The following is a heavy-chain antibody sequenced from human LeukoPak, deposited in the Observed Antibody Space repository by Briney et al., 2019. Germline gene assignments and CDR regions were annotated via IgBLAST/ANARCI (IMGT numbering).Heavy chain of an antibody. CDR2: INPRSGST. CDR1: GYTFIRYY. Sequence: ASVKVSCKASGYTFIRYYIHWVRQAPGQGLEWMGIINPRSGSTTYAQKFQGRLTVTRDMSTNSVYMELRSLRSDDTAVYYCARGGYGGRMDVWGKGTTVTISS. D-gene: IGHD4-23*01. V-gene: IGHV1-46*01. CDR3: ARGGYGGRMDV. J-gene: IGHJ6*04.